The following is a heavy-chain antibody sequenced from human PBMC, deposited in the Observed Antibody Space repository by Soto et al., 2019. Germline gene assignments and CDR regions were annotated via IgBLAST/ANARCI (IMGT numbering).Heavy chain of an antibody. D-gene: IGHD3-16*01. CDR2: INHVGGT. Sequence: NPSETLSLTCAVYGGFLSESYWTWIRQPPGKGLEWIGEINHVGGTNYNPSLKSRVTMSVDTSQYQFSLRLISVTAADTAMYFCVRIRYQLPSSVLWLDPWGQGTPVTVSS. J-gene: IGHJ5*02. V-gene: IGHV4-34*01. CDR3: VRIRYQLPSSVLWLDP. CDR1: GGFLSESY.